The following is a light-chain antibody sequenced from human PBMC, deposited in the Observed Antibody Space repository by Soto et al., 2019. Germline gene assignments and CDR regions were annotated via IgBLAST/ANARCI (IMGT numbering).Light chain of an antibody. CDR2: AAS. CDR3: QQYNDSPQT. Sequence: EILMTQSPGTLSVSPGERATLSCRASQSVSSNLAWYQRKPGQAPRLLIYAASTRATGIPARFSASGSGTEFTLTMISLQSQDFAVYYCQQYNDSPQTFGQGTKVEIK. V-gene: IGKV3-15*01. J-gene: IGKJ1*01. CDR1: QSVSSN.